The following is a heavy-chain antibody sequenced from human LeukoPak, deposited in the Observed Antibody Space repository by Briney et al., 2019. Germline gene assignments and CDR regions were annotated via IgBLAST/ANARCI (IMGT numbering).Heavy chain of an antibody. Sequence: GGSLRLSCAASGFTFSSYGMHWVCQAPGKGLEWVAFIRYDGSNKYYADSVKGRFTISRDNSKNTLYLQMGSLRAEDMAVYYCARTDYYGSGSYDYWGQGTLVTVSS. J-gene: IGHJ4*02. CDR2: IRYDGSNK. D-gene: IGHD3-10*01. V-gene: IGHV3-30*02. CDR3: ARTDYYGSGSYDY. CDR1: GFTFSSYG.